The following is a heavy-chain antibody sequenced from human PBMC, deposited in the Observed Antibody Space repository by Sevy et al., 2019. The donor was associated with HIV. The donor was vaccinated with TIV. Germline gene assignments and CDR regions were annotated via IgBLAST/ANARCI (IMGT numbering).Heavy chain of an antibody. V-gene: IGHV3-23*01. CDR3: SNRGIVIITGFDY. CDR1: GLIFNSHA. D-gene: IGHD1-26*01. CDR2: ISGSGGYT. J-gene: IGHJ4*02. Sequence: GSLRLSCAASGLIFNSHAMSWVRQAPGKGLEWVSTISGSGGYTYYAGSVKGRFTISRDNSKNTVYLQMDSLRAEDSAVYYCSNRGIVIITGFDYWGQGTLVTVSS.